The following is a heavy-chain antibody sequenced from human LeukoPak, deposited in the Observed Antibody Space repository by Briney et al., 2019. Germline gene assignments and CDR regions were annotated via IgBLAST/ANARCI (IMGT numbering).Heavy chain of an antibody. CDR2: IYYRGST. V-gene: IGHV4-59*01. CDR3: ARGGDYGDLRYFDY. CDR1: GGSISSYY. Sequence: SETLSLTCTVSGGSISSYYWSWIRQPPGKGLEWIGYIYYRGSTNYNPSLKSRVTFSVDTSKNQFSLKLNSVTAADTAVYYCARGGDYGDLRYFDYGGQGTLVTVSS. J-gene: IGHJ4*02. D-gene: IGHD4-17*01.